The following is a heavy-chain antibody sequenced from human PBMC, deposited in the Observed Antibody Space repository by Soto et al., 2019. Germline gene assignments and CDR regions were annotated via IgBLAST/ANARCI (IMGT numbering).Heavy chain of an antibody. Sequence: SETLSLTCTVSGGSISSSSYYWGWIRQPPGKGLEWIGSIYYSGSTYYNPSLKSRVTISVDTSKNQFSLELSSVTAADTAVYYCARLGVGSVSSGWYGYYYYGMDVWGQGTTVTVSS. CDR1: GGSISSSSYY. CDR2: IYYSGST. CDR3: ARLGVGSVSSGWYGYYYYGMDV. V-gene: IGHV4-39*01. D-gene: IGHD6-19*01. J-gene: IGHJ6*02.